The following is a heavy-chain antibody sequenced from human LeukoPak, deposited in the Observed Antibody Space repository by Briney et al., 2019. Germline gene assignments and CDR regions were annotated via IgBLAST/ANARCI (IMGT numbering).Heavy chain of an antibody. V-gene: IGHV3-64D*06. CDR3: VKPNFPVAGTRYFDY. CDR1: GFTFSSYA. D-gene: IGHD6-19*01. J-gene: IGHJ4*02. Sequence: GSLKLSCSASGFTFSSYAMHWVRQAPGKGLQYVSAINNNGGSTFYADSVKGRFTISRDNSKNTLYLQMSSLRSEDTAVYYCVKPNFPVAGTRYFDYWGQGTLVTVSS. CDR2: INNNGGST.